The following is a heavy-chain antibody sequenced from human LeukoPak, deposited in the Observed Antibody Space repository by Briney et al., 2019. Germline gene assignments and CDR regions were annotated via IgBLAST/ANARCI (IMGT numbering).Heavy chain of an antibody. CDR2: IIPIFGTA. CDR1: GGTFSSYA. J-gene: IGHJ3*02. Sequence: SLKVSCKASGGTFSSYAISWVRPAPGQGLEWMGGIIPIFGTANYAQKFQGRVTITADESTSTAYMELSSLRSEDTAVYYCATARYCSSTSCSRPFDIWGQGTMVTVSA. V-gene: IGHV1-69*01. CDR3: ATARYCSSTSCSRPFDI. D-gene: IGHD2-2*01.